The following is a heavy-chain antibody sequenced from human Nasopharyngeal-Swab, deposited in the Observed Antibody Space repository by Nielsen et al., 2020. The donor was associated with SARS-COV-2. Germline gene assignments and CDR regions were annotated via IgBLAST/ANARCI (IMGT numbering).Heavy chain of an antibody. Sequence: GESLKISCAASGFTFSDRYMIWIRQAPGKGLEWISYISSSGSSINYADSVKGRFTISRDNSKNTVYLQMNSLGGDDTAVYYCARSAVGIRGVLDKWGPGTKVTVSP. D-gene: IGHD3-10*01. J-gene: IGHJ3*02. CDR3: ARSAVGIRGVLDK. CDR2: ISSSGSSI. V-gene: IGHV3-11*04. CDR1: GFTFSDRY.